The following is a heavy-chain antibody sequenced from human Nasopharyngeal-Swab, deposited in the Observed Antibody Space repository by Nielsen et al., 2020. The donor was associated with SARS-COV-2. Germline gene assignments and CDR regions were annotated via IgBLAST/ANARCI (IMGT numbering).Heavy chain of an antibody. CDR3: ACSGWYDGYYYYMDV. CDR1: GGSISSGSYY. V-gene: IGHV4-61*02. J-gene: IGHJ6*03. Sequence: SETLSLTCTVPGGSISSGSYYGSWIRQPAGKGLEWIGRIYTSGSTNYNPSLKSRVTISVDTSKNQFSLKLSSVTAADTAVYYCACSGWYDGYYYYMDVWGKGTTVTVSS. CDR2: IYTSGST. D-gene: IGHD6-19*01.